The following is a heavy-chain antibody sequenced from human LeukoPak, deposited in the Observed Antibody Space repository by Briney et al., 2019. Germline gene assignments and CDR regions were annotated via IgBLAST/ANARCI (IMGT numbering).Heavy chain of an antibody. Sequence: SQTLSLTCTVSGGSISSGSYYWSWIRQPAGKGLEWIRRIYTSGGTNYNPSLKSRVTISVDTSKNQFSLKLSSVTAADTAVYYCASTVGCSSTSCPVIDYWGQGTLVTVSS. CDR3: ASTVGCSSTSCPVIDY. D-gene: IGHD2-2*01. CDR2: IYTSGGT. CDR1: GGSISSGSYY. V-gene: IGHV4-61*02. J-gene: IGHJ4*02.